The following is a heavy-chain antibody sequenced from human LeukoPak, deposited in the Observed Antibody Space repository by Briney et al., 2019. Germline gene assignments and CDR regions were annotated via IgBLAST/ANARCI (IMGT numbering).Heavy chain of an antibody. CDR3: ARRLPDSGSYSPDY. CDR2: IKFDGSQK. CDR1: GFTFSSFD. V-gene: IGHV3-30*02. Sequence: PGGSLRLSCAPSGFTFSSFDMQWVRQPPDKGLEWVAFIKFDGSQKYYADSVRGRFTVSRYNSRNMLYLQLDSLRDDDTAVYFCARRLPDSGSYSPDYWGQGTLVTVSS. D-gene: IGHD3-10*01. J-gene: IGHJ4*02.